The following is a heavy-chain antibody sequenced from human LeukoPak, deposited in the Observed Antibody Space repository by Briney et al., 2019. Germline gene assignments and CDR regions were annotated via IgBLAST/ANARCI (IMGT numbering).Heavy chain of an antibody. Sequence: GGSLRLSCAASGFTFSSYAMSSVRQAPGKGLEWVLAISGSGCRTYYADSVKGRFTISRDNSKNTLYLQMNSLRAEDTAVYYCAKIRDGNSWLNYAFDIWGQGTMVTVSS. CDR2: ISGSGCRT. J-gene: IGHJ3*02. V-gene: IGHV3-23*01. D-gene: IGHD5-24*01. CDR3: AKIRDGNSWLNYAFDI. CDR1: GFTFSSYA.